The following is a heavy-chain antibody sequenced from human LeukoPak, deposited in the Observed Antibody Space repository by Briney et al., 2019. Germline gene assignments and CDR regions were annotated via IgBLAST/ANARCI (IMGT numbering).Heavy chain of an antibody. V-gene: IGHV1-2*02. CDR3: AREDEDAFDI. CDR1: GYTFTGYY. CDR2: INPNSGGT. Sequence: ASVKVSCKASGYTFTGYYMHWVRQAPGQGLEWMGWINPNSGGTNYAQNLQGRVTMTRDTSISTAYMDLRRLRSDDTAVYYCAREDEDAFDIWGQGTMVTVSS. J-gene: IGHJ3*02.